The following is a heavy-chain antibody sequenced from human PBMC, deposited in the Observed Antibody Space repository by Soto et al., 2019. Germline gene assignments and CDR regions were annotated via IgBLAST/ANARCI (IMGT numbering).Heavy chain of an antibody. CDR1: GGSISSYY. CDR3: ARDLRGAGTSGYYGMDV. CDR2: IYYSGST. Sequence: ETLSLTCTVSGGSISSYYWSWIRQPPGKGLEWIGYIYYSGSTTYQPSLKSRVTISVDRSQNQFSLELTSVTAADTAVYFCARDLRGAGTSGYYGMDVWGQGTTVTVSS. D-gene: IGHD6-19*01. J-gene: IGHJ6*02. V-gene: IGHV4-59*01.